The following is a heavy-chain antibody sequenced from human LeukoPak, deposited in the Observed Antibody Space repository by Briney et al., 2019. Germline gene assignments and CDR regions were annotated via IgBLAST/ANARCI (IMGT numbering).Heavy chain of an antibody. CDR3: ARDSGAHYSASGRRPGGWFDP. J-gene: IGHJ5*02. CDR2: ISGNSTYI. V-gene: IGHV3-21*01. D-gene: IGHD3-10*01. CDR1: GSTFSDFA. Sequence: AGGSLRLSCAASGSTFSDFAMSWVRQAPGQGLEWVSSISGNSTYIYYADSVKGRFTVSRDNARNSLYLQIVSLRGDDTATYYCARDSGAHYSASGRRPGGWFDPWGQGILVTVPS.